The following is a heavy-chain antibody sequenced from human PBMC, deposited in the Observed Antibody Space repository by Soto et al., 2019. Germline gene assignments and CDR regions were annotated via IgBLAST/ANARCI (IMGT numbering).Heavy chain of an antibody. J-gene: IGHJ3*02. CDR1: GFSFRTSG. CDR3: ARGLPKVAGGAFDI. V-gene: IGHV3-33*01. CDR2: MWYDGHAE. Sequence: QVHLVESGGGVVQPGRSLTLSCAASGFSFRTSGMHWVRQAPGKGLEWVTGMWYDGHAEGYLDSVKGRFTISRDNSNSLMSLQMSNLRVDDTAVYYCARGLPKVAGGAFDIWGHGTMVTVSS. D-gene: IGHD2-15*01.